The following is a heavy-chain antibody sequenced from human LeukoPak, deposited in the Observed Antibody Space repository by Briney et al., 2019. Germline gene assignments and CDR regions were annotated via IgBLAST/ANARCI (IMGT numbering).Heavy chain of an antibody. V-gene: IGHV1-69*04. CDR2: IIPILGLV. J-gene: IGHJ6*02. CDR1: GHTFSNFA. CDR3: ARPFTGENYYDMGV. D-gene: IGHD3-16*01. Sequence: SVKVSCKASGHTFSNFAINWIRQAPGQGLEWMGRIIPILGLVNYAQKFQGRVTITADKSTNTAYMELSSLTSEDSAVYYCARPFTGENYYDMGVWGQGTTVTVSS.